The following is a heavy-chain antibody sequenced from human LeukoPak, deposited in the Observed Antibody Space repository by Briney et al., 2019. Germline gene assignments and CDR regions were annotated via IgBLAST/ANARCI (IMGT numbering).Heavy chain of an antibody. D-gene: IGHD1-26*01. Sequence: PGGSLRLSCAASGFTFSSYAMHWVRQAPGKGLEWVAVISYDGSNKYYADSVKGRFTISRDNSKSTLYLQMNSLRAEDTAVYYCASQFGVGALDYWGQGTLVTVSS. CDR2: ISYDGSNK. CDR3: ASQFGVGALDY. V-gene: IGHV3-30-3*01. CDR1: GFTFSSYA. J-gene: IGHJ4*02.